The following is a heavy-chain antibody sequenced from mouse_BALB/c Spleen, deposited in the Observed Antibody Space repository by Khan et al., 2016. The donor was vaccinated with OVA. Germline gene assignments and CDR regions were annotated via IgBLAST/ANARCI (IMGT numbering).Heavy chain of an antibody. CDR1: GYTFINYW. CDR2: INPSTGYT. D-gene: IGHD1-1*01. V-gene: IGHV1-7*01. CDR3: ARRGLRWDFDY. J-gene: IGHJ2*02. Sequence: VELVESGAELAKPGASVKMSCKASGYTFINYWILWVKQRPGQGLEWIGYINPSTGYTEYNQNFKDKATFTADKSSSTAFMQMSSLTSEDSAVYYCARRGLRWDFDYWDQGTSLTVSS.